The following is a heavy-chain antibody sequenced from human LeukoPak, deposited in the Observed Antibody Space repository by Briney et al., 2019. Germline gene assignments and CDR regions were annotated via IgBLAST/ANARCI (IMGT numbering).Heavy chain of an antibody. D-gene: IGHD1-26*01. Sequence: LSLTCTVSGGSISSSSYYWGWIRQAPGKGLEWISYIGDSGYSIYYSDSVKGRFTISGDNAKNSLYLQMNSLRAEDTAVYYCATSWELNAFELWGQGTMVTVSS. CDR2: IGDSGYSI. CDR1: GGSISSSSYY. CDR3: ATSWELNAFEL. J-gene: IGHJ3*01. V-gene: IGHV3-11*04.